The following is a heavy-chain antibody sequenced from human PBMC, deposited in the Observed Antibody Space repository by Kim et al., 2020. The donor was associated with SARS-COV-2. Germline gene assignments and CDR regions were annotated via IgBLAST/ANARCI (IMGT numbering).Heavy chain of an antibody. D-gene: IGHD3-10*01. CDR1: GFTFSSYA. J-gene: IGHJ3*02. V-gene: IGHV3-23*01. CDR3: AKGSGLWVGELLPDDAFGI. CDR2: ISGSGGST. Sequence: GGSLRLSCAASGFTFSSYAMSWVRQAPGKGLEWVSAISGSGGSTYYADSVKGRFTISRDNSKNTLYLQMNSLRAEDTAVYYCAKGSGLWVGELLPDDAFGIWGQRTMVTVSS.